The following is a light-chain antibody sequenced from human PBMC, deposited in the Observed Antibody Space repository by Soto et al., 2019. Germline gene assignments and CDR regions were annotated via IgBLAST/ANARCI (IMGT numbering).Light chain of an antibody. CDR1: QGIRND. CDR3: LPDYNYPIT. Sequence: AIQMTQSPSSLSASVGDRVTITCRASQGIRNDLGWYQQKPGKAPKLLIYAASSFQSGVPSRFSGSGSCTGFTLTNTSLQPEDFAKYYCLPDYNYPITFGQGTRLEIK. V-gene: IGKV1-6*01. J-gene: IGKJ5*01. CDR2: AAS.